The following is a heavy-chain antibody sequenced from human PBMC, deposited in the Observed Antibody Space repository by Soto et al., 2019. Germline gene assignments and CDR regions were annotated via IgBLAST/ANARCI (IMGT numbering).Heavy chain of an antibody. J-gene: IGHJ4*02. V-gene: IGHV3-23*01. CDR3: AKRKGSYCSGGSCSTPIGY. CDR1: GFTFSSYA. D-gene: IGHD2-15*01. CDR2: ISGSGGST. Sequence: PGGSLRLSCAASGFTFSSYAMSWVRQAPGKGLEWVSAISGSGGSTYYADSVKGRFTISRDNSKNTLYLQINRLRAEDTAVYYFAKRKGSYCSGGSCSTPIGYWGQGTLVTVSS.